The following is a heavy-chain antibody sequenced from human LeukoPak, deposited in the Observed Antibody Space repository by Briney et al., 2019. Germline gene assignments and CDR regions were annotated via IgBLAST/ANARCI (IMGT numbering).Heavy chain of an antibody. CDR3: ARGPGSGWKVGFDY. D-gene: IGHD6-19*01. J-gene: IGHJ4*02. CDR2: IYYSGST. CDR1: GGSISSSSYY. V-gene: IGHV4-39*07. Sequence: SETLSLTCTVSGGSISSSSYYWGWIRQPPGKGLEWIGSIYYSGSTYYNPSLKSRVTISVDTSKNQFSLKLSSVTAADTAVYYCARGPGSGWKVGFDYWGQGTLVTVSS.